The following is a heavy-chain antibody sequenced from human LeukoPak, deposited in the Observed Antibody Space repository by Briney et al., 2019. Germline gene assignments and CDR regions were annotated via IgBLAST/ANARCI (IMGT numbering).Heavy chain of an antibody. CDR1: GGSISSSSYY. V-gene: IGHV4-39*07. CDR3: ARGYSSKPPEWFDP. D-gene: IGHD6-13*01. Sequence: PSETLSLTCTVSGGSISSSSYYRGWIRQPPGKGLEWIGSIYYSGSTYYNPSLKSRVTISVDTSKNQFSLKLSSVTAADTAVYYCARGYSSKPPEWFDPWGQGTLVTVSS. J-gene: IGHJ5*02. CDR2: IYYSGST.